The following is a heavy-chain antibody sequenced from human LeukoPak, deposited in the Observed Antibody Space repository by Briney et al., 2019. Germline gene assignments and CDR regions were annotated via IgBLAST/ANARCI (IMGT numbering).Heavy chain of an antibody. D-gene: IGHD5-24*01. V-gene: IGHV4-34*01. CDR2: INHSGST. CDR1: GGSFSGYY. CDR3: ARARRREGYNYYYYYYYGMDV. J-gene: IGHJ6*02. Sequence: SETLSLTCAVYGGSFSGYYWSWIRQPPGKGLEWIGEINHSGSTNYNPSLKSRVTISVDTSKNQFSLKLSSVTAADTAVYYCARARRREGYNYYYYYYYGMDVWGQGTTVTVSS.